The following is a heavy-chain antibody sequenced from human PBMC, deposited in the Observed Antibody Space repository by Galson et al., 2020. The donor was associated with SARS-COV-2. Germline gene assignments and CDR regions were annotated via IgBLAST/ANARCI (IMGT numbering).Heavy chain of an antibody. CDR2: IDPSDSYT. CDR3: ARHLKKWLVMEVGDY. Sequence: KIGESLKISCKGSGYSFTSYWISWVRQMPGKGLEWMGRIDPSDSYTNYSPSFQGHVTISADKSISTAYLQWSSLKASDTAMYYCARHLKKWLVMEVGDYWGQGTLVTVSS. D-gene: IGHD6-19*01. J-gene: IGHJ4*02. V-gene: IGHV5-10-1*01. CDR1: GYSFTSYW.